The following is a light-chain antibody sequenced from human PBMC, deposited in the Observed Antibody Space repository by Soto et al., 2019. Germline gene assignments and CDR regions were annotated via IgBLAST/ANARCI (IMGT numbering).Light chain of an antibody. V-gene: IGLV2-23*01. CDR2: EGN. Sequence: QSVLTQPASVSGSPEQSITISCTGTSSDVGAYNLVSWYQQHPGKAPRLIIYEGNKRPSGISHRFSGSKSDNTASLTISGLQAEDEAHYHCCSYAGSRTFVFGGGTKLTVL. CDR1: SSDVGAYNL. J-gene: IGLJ3*02. CDR3: CSYAGSRTFV.